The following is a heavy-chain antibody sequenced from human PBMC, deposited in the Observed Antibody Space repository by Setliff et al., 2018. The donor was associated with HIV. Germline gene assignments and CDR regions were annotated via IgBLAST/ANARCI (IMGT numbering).Heavy chain of an antibody. CDR2: IYYSGST. D-gene: IGHD5-18*01. V-gene: IGHV4-59*11. J-gene: IGHJ3*02. Sequence: PSETLSFTCAVSGGSISSHYWSWIRQPPGKGLEWIGYIYYSGSTKYNPSLKSRLTISVDTSKNQFSLKLRSVTAADTAFYYCARGVTHPPPFGAFDIWGLGTLVTVSS. CDR1: GGSISSHY. CDR3: ARGVTHPPPFGAFDI.